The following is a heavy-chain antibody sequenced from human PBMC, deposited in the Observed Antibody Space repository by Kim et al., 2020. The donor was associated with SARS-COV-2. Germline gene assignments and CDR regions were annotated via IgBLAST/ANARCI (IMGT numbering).Heavy chain of an antibody. V-gene: IGHV3-7*01. CDR3: VGDFDF. CDR2: IKEDGSAE. Sequence: GGSLRLSCAVSGFTFRTRWMSWVRQAPGKGLQWLAMIKEDGSAEYYVDSVKGRFFISRDNAKNLLYLQMNSLTGDDTAVYYCVGDFDFWGQGVLVTVSS. J-gene: IGHJ4*02. CDR1: GFTFRTRW.